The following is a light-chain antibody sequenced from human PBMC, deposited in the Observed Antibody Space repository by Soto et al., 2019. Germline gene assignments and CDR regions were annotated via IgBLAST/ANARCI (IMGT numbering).Light chain of an antibody. J-gene: IGKJ4*01. CDR1: QSISIY. Sequence: DIQMTQSPSSLSASVGDRVTITCRASQSISIYLNWYQQKPGKAPKLLIYAASSLQSGVPSRFSGSGSGTDFTLTISSLQPEDFATYYCQQSYSTSTFGGGTKVDIK. CDR3: QQSYSTST. V-gene: IGKV1-39*01. CDR2: AAS.